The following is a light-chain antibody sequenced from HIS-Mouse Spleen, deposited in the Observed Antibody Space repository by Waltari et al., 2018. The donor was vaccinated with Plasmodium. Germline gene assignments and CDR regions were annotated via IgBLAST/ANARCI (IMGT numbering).Light chain of an antibody. CDR1: SRDVGSYIL. J-gene: IGLJ3*02. CDR3: CSYAGSSTWV. CDR2: EGS. V-gene: IGLV2-23*01. Sequence: QSALTQPASVSGSPGPSITISCTGTSRDVGSYILVSWYQQHPGKAPKLMIYEGSKRPSGVSNRFSGSKSGNTASLTISGLQAEDEADYYCCSYAGSSTWVFGGGTKLTVL.